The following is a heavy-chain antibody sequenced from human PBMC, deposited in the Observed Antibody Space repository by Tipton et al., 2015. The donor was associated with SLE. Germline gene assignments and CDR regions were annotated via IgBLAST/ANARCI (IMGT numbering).Heavy chain of an antibody. Sequence: TLSLTCTVSGGSISGGSHYWGWIRQSPGKGLGWIGSIYHSGNPYYNPSLQSRLTISQDTSKNLFSLKLTSVTAADTAVYFCARLTPWGYDYWGPGMLVTVSS. CDR2: IYHSGNP. J-gene: IGHJ4*02. CDR3: ARLTPWGYDY. V-gene: IGHV4-39*07. CDR1: GGSISGGSHY. D-gene: IGHD7-27*01.